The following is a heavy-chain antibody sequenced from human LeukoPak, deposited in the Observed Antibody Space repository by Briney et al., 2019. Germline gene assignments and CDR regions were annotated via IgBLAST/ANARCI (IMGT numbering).Heavy chain of an antibody. J-gene: IGHJ4*02. V-gene: IGHV3-30*02. CDR3: AKGRGSSAVERFDY. CDR1: GFTFSSYG. CDR2: IRHDGSNK. Sequence: GGSLRLSCAASGFTFSSYGMHWVRQAPGKGLEWVAFIRHDGSNKYHADSVKGRFAISRDNSENTLYLQMNSLRSEDTAVYYCAKGRGSSAVERFDYWGQGTLVTVSS. D-gene: IGHD6-6*01.